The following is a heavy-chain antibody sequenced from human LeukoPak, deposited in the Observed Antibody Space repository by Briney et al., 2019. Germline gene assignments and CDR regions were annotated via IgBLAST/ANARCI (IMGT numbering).Heavy chain of an antibody. CDR1: GGTFSSYA. CDR3: AGGHYYDSSGYQNWFDP. CDR2: IIPILGIA. Sequence: ASVKVSCKASGGTFSSYAISWVRQAPGQGLEWMGRIIPILGIANYAQKFQGRVTITADKSTSTAYMELSSLRSEDTAVYYCAGGHYYDSSGYQNWFDPWGQGTLVTVSS. V-gene: IGHV1-69*04. D-gene: IGHD3-22*01. J-gene: IGHJ5*02.